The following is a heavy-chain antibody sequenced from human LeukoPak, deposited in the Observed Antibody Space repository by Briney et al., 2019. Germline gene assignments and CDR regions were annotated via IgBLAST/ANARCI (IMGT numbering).Heavy chain of an antibody. J-gene: IGHJ6*02. V-gene: IGHV3-33*01. CDR1: GFTFSSYG. CDR3: ARASTVTTTYYYYYGMDV. CDR2: IWYDGSNK. D-gene: IGHD4-17*01. Sequence: GGSLRLSCAASGFTFSSYGMHWVRQAPGKGLEWVAVIWYDGSNKYYADSVKGRFTISRDNSKNTLYLQMNSLRAEDTAVYYCARASTVTTTYYYYYGMDVWGQGTTVTASS.